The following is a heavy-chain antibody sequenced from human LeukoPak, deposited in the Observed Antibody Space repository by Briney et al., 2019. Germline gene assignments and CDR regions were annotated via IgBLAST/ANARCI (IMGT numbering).Heavy chain of an antibody. V-gene: IGHV4-34*01. CDR1: GGSFSGYY. J-gene: IGHJ4*02. CDR2: IDHSGST. Sequence: SETLSLTCAVYGGSFSGYYWSWIRQPPGKGLEWIGEIDHSGSTNYNPSLKSRVTISVDTSKNQFSLKLSSVTAADTAVYYCASFAVAGPIDYWGQGTLVTVSS. D-gene: IGHD6-19*01. CDR3: ASFAVAGPIDY.